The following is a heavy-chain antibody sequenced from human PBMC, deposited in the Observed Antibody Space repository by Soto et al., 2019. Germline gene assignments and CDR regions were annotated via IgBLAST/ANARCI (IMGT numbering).Heavy chain of an antibody. CDR3: ARAPKVSGSSQTRPDF. V-gene: IGHV4-34*01. CDR2: ISQSGNT. CDR1: SGSFSGYY. D-gene: IGHD6-6*01. Sequence: PSDTLSLTCAIYSGSFSGYYGSWIRQPPGKGLEWSGEISQSGNTNYSPSLKSRVSISIDTSKKQFSLNLASVSAADTAVYYCARAPKVSGSSQTRPDFWGQGTLVTVSS. J-gene: IGHJ4*02.